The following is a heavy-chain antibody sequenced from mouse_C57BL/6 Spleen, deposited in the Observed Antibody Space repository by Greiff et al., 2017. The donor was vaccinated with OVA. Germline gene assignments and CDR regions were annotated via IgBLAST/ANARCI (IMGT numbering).Heavy chain of an antibody. Sequence: QVQLQQSGAELVKPGASVKMSCKASGYTFTSYWITWVKQRPGQGLEWIGDIYPGSGSTNYNEKFKSKATLTVDTSSSTAYMQLSSLTSEDSAVYYCARFTTVVTGDWYFDVWGTGTTVTVSS. J-gene: IGHJ1*03. CDR1: GYTFTSYW. CDR2: IYPGSGST. CDR3: ARFTTVVTGDWYFDV. D-gene: IGHD1-1*01. V-gene: IGHV1-55*01.